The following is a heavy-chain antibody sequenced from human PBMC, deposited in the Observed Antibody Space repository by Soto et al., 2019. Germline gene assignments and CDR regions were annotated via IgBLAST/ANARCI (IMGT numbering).Heavy chain of an antibody. CDR1: GGSISSGNYY. CDR2: MSYSGST. Sequence: QVQLQESGPGLVKPSQTLSLTCTVSGGSISSGNYYWSWIRQPPGKGLEWIGFMSYSGSTSYNASLKSRVTXSXXXSXSQFSLNLSFVTAADTAVYYCATMGTPATGLYYFDNWGQGTLVTVSS. J-gene: IGHJ4*02. V-gene: IGHV4-30-4*01. D-gene: IGHD1-7*01. CDR3: ATMGTPATGLYYFDN.